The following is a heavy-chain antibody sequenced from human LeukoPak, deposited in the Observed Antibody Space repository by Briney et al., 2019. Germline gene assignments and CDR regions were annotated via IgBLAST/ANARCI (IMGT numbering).Heavy chain of an antibody. V-gene: IGHV3-73*01. CDR1: GFTFSGSA. J-gene: IGHJ4*02. Sequence: GGSLRLSCAASGFTFSGSAMHWVRQASGKGLEWVGRIRSKANSYATAYAASVKGGFTISRDDSKNTAYLQMNSLKTEDTAVYYCTRPLGITMVRGDNDYWGQGTLVTVSS. CDR3: TRPLGITMVRGDNDY. CDR2: IRSKANSYAT. D-gene: IGHD3-10*01.